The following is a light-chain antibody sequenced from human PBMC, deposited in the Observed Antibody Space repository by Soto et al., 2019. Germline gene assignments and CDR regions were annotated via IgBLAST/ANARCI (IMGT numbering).Light chain of an antibody. V-gene: IGKV1-5*03. CDR3: QQYNSYPRT. J-gene: IGKJ1*01. CDR1: ESISGW. CDR2: KAS. Sequence: DIQMTQSPSTLSASVGDRVTITCLASESISGWLAWYQQKPGKAPKLVIFKASTLESGVPSRFSGSGSGTEFTLSISSLQPDDFATYYCQQYNSYPRTFGQGTKVEIK.